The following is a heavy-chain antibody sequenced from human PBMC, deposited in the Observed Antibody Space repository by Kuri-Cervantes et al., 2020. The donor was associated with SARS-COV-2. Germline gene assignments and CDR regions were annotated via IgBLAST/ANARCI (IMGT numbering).Heavy chain of an antibody. J-gene: IGHJ3*02. CDR1: GYSISSGYY. CDR2: INHSGST. V-gene: IGHV4-38-2*01. D-gene: IGHD5-18*01. Sequence: ESLKISCAVSGYSISSGYYWGWIRQPPGKGLEWIGEINHSGSTNYNPSLKSRVTISVDTSKNQFSLKLSSVTAADTAVYYCARLPTGGYSYGYGVAFDIWGQGTMVTVSS. CDR3: ARLPTGGYSYGYGVAFDI.